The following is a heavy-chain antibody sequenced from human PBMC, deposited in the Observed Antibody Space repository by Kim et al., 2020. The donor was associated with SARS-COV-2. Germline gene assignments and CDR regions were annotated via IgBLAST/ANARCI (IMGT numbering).Heavy chain of an antibody. CDR2: MYPGDSNT. CDR1: GYSFATYW. J-gene: IGHJ4*02. CDR3: ARVDSYYSGSGSYIDY. D-gene: IGHD3-10*01. V-gene: IGHV5-51*01. Sequence: GESLKISCKGSGYSFATYWIGWVRQMPGKGLEWMGIMYPGDSNTRYSPSFQGQVTISADRSISTAYLQWSSLKASDTAMYYCARVDSYYSGSGSYIDYWGQGTLVTVSS.